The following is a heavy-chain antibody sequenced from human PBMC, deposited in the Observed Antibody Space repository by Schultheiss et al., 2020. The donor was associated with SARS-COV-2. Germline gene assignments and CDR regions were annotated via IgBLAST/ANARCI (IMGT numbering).Heavy chain of an antibody. CDR3: ARLYGYSSSWYYFDY. Sequence: GESLKISCKASGYTFTSYGISWVRQAPGQGLEWMGWISAYNGNTNYAQKLQGRVTMTTDTSTSTAYMELRSLRSDDTAVYYCARLYGYSSSWYYFDYWGQGTLVTVSS. V-gene: IGHV1-18*01. J-gene: IGHJ4*02. D-gene: IGHD6-13*01. CDR2: ISAYNGNT. CDR1: GYTFTSYG.